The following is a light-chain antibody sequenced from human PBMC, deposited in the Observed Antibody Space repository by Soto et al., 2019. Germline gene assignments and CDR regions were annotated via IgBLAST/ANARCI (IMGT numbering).Light chain of an antibody. V-gene: IGKV2-30*02. Sequence: DVVMTQSPLSLPVTLGQPASISCRSNQSLVHSDGIAYFSWFQQRPGRSPRRLIYKVSNRDSGVPARFSGSGSGTDFALKISRVEAEDVGVYYCMQSAHWPWTFGPGTKVDIK. CDR2: KVS. CDR1: QSLVHSDGIAY. J-gene: IGKJ1*01. CDR3: MQSAHWPWT.